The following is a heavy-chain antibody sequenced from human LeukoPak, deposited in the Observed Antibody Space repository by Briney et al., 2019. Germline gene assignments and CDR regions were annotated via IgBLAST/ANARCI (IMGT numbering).Heavy chain of an antibody. J-gene: IGHJ6*03. CDR3: ARQAAARSGYYYYFCMGV. V-gene: IGHV4-34*01. CDR2: INHSGST. CDR1: GGSFSGYY. D-gene: IGHD6-13*01. Sequence: SETLSLTCAVYGGSFSGYYWSWIRKPPGTGLEWIGEINHSGSTNYNPYPKSQVTISVDTSKNQFSLKLSSVTAAETAVYYCARQAAARSGYYYYFCMGVWGKGATVTMSS.